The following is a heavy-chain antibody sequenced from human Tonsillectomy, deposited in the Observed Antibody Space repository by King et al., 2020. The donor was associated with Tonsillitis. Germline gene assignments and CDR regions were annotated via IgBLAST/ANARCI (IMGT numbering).Heavy chain of an antibody. CDR3: ARVFAGSNLTPDY. CDR1: GFTFGTSS. Sequence: DVQLVESGGGLIQPGGSLRVSCAASGFTFGTSSMAWIRQAPGKGLEWVSSISGFGGHTYFADSVRGRFTISRDDSKNTLYLQMDSLRAEDTALYYCARVFAGSNLTPDYWGQGTLVTVSS. V-gene: IGHV3-23*04. J-gene: IGHJ4*02. D-gene: IGHD3-9*01. CDR2: ISGFGGHT.